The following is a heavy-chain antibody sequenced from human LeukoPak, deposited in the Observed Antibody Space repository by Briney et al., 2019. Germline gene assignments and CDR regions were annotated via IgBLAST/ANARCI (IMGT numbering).Heavy chain of an antibody. CDR1: GFMFSSYA. J-gene: IGHJ4*02. CDR3: AKGREVRYSGYDYSFDY. D-gene: IGHD5-12*01. V-gene: IGHV3-23*01. CDR2: ISGSGGRT. Sequence: GGSLRLSCAASGFMFSSYAMSWVRQAPGKGLEWVSDISGSGGRTDYADSVKGRFTISRGNSENTLYLQMNSLRAEDTAVYYCAKGREVRYSGYDYSFDYWGQGTLVSVSS.